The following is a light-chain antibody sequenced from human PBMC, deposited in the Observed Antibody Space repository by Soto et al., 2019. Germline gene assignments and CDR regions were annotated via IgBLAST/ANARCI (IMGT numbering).Light chain of an antibody. J-gene: IGKJ1*01. CDR3: QQSYSTLWT. CDR1: QSISSY. CDR2: AAS. Sequence: DLQMTQSPSSLSASVGDRVTITCRASQSISSYLNWYQQKPGKAPKLLIYAASSLQSGVPSRFSGSGSGTDFTLTISSLQPVDFATYYCQQSYSTLWTFGQGTKVEIK. V-gene: IGKV1-39*01.